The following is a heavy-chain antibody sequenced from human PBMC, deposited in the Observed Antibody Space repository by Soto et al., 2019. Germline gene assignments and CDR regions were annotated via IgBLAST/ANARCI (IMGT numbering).Heavy chain of an antibody. CDR3: ARDHPGYSSICDAFDI. J-gene: IGHJ3*02. CDR2: ISSSGSTI. Sequence: GGSLRLSCAASGFTFSSYEMNWVRQAPGKGLEWVSYISSSGSTIYYADSVKGRFTISRDNAKNSLYLQMNSLRAEDTAVYYCARDHPGYSSICDAFDIWGQGTMVTVSS. D-gene: IGHD6-13*01. V-gene: IGHV3-48*03. CDR1: GFTFSSYE.